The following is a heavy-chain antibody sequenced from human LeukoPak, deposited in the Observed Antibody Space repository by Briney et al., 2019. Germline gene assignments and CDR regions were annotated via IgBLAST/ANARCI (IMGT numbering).Heavy chain of an antibody. J-gene: IGHJ4*02. Sequence: SETLSLTCTVSGGSISSSSYYWGWIRQPPGKGLEWIGSIYYSGSTYYNPSLKSRVTISVDTSKDQFSLKLSSVTAADTAVYYCARLGVEMATINVYWGQGTLVTVSS. CDR2: IYYSGST. CDR1: GGSISSSSYY. V-gene: IGHV4-39*01. CDR3: ARLGVEMATINVY. D-gene: IGHD5-24*01.